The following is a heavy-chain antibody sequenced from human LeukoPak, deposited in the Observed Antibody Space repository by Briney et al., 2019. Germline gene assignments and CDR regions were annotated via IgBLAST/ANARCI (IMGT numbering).Heavy chain of an antibody. CDR1: GGYISSSSYY. CDR2: IYYSGST. Sequence: SETLSLTCTVSGGYISSSSYYWGWIRQPPGKGLEWIGSIYYSGSTHYNPSLKSRVTISVDTSKNQFSLKLSSVTAADTAVYYCARLGIGLLDYWGQGTLVTVSS. J-gene: IGHJ4*02. V-gene: IGHV4-39*01. CDR3: ARLGIGLLDY. D-gene: IGHD2-21*02.